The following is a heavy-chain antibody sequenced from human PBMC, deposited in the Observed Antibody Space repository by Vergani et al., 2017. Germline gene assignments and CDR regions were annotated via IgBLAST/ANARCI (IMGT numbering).Heavy chain of an antibody. V-gene: IGHV3-9*01. Sequence: EVQLVESGGGLVQPGRSLRLSCAASGFTFDDYAMHWVRQAPGKGLEWVSGISWKSGSIGYADSVKCRFTISRDNAKNSLYLQMNSLRAEDTALYYFAKEIKSGYYDSSGYSSDYFDYWGQGTLVTVSS. J-gene: IGHJ4*02. CDR2: ISWKSGSI. CDR3: AKEIKSGYYDSSGYSSDYFDY. D-gene: IGHD3-22*01. CDR1: GFTFDDYA.